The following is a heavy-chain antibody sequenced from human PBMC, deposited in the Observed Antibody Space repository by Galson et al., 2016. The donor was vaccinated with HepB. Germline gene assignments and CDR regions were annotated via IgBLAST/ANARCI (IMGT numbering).Heavy chain of an antibody. J-gene: IGHJ4*02. CDR2: IILSDGTT. Sequence: SVKVSCKAPGYTFTNDYMHWVRQAPGQGLEWMGRIILSDGTTIHAQKFQGRVTMTRDMSTSAVFLELSSLGSDDAALHYCARDNGHHSFDYCGQGTLVTVSS. CDR3: ARDNGHHSFDY. CDR1: GYTFTNDY. V-gene: IGHV1-46*01. D-gene: IGHD2-8*01.